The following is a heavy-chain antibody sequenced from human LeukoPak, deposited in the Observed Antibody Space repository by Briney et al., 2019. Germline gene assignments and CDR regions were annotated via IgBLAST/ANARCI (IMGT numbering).Heavy chain of an antibody. CDR1: GYRFNVYD. V-gene: IGHV1-18*01. J-gene: IGHJ3*01. D-gene: IGHD4-23*01. CDR3: ARADGTNSCTNAFDV. Sequence: ASVKVSCKTSGYRFNVYDILWVRQAPGHGLDYVGWISTYTGRTKYAQKLQGRVSMITDTSTSTASLELTNLTSSDTGLYYCARADGTNSCTNAFDVWGLGRMVTVAS. CDR2: ISTYTGRT.